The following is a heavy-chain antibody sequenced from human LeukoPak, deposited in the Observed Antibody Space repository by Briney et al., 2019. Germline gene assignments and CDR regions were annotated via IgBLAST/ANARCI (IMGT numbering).Heavy chain of an antibody. J-gene: IGHJ4*02. CDR3: ARSNCNSCYLGVWYYFDY. Sequence: GGSLRLSCAASGFTVSSNYMSCVRQAPGKGLEWVSVIYSGGDTYYADSVKGRFTISRDKSKNTLYLQMNSLRAEDTAVYYCARSNCNSCYLGVWYYFDYWGQGTLVTVSS. CDR1: GFTVSSNY. CDR2: IYSGGDT. V-gene: IGHV3-66*01. D-gene: IGHD1/OR15-1a*01.